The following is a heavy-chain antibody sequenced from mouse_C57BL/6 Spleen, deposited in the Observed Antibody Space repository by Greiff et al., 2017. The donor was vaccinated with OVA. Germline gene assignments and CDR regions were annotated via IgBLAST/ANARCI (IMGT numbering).Heavy chain of an antibody. J-gene: IGHJ3*01. D-gene: IGHD2-2*01. CDR1: GYTFTSYR. CDR2: IDPSDSET. V-gene: IGHV1-52*01. CDR3: ARDGYDGARFAY. Sequence: QVQLQQPGAELVRPGSSVKLSCKASGYTFTSYRMHWVKQRPIQGLEWIGNIDPSDSETHYNQKFKDKATLTVDKSSSTAYMQLSSLTSEDSAVYYCARDGYDGARFAYWGQGTLVTVSA.